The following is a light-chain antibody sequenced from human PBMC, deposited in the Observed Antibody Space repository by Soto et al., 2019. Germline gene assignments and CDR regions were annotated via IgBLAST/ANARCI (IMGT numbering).Light chain of an antibody. Sequence: SYELTQPPSVSVAPGQTARITCGGNRIGTESVHWYQQKPGQAPVLVVYDDSDRPSGIPERFSGSNSGNTATLTLSRVEAWDEAEYYCQVWDTTINHVLFGGGTKLTVL. V-gene: IGLV3-21*02. CDR3: QVWDTTINHVL. J-gene: IGLJ2*01. CDR1: RIGTES. CDR2: DDS.